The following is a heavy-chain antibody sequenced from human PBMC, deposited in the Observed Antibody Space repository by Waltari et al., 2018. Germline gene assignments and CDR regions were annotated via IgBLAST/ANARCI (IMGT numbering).Heavy chain of an antibody. Sequence: EVQLVQSGAEVKKPGATVKISCKVSGYTFTDYYMHWVQQAPGKGLEWMGLVDPEDGETIYAEKFQGRVTITADTSTDTAYMELSSLRSEDTAVYYCATENQPRGEWLLYYFDYWGQGTLVTVSS. CDR1: GYTFTDYY. CDR3: ATENQPRGEWLLYYFDY. CDR2: VDPEDGET. D-gene: IGHD3-3*01. J-gene: IGHJ4*02. V-gene: IGHV1-69-2*01.